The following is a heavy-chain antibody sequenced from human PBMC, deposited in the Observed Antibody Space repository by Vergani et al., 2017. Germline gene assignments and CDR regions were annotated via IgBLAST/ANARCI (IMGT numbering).Heavy chain of an antibody. CDR2: IYYSGST. J-gene: IGHJ6*03. D-gene: IGHD6-13*01. V-gene: IGHV4-61*10. CDR3: ARQKAAAGYYYYYMDV. CDR1: GGSVSSGSYY. Sequence: QVQLQESGPGLVKPSETLSLTCTVSGGSVSSGSYYWSWIRQPAGKGLEWIGYIYYSGSTNYNPSLKSRVTISVEKSKNQFSRKRSSVTAADTAVYYCARQKAAAGYYYYYMDVWGKGTTVTVSS.